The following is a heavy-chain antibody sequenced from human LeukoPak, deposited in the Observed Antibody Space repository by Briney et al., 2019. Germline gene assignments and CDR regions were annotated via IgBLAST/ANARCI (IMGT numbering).Heavy chain of an antibody. Sequence: GGSLRLSCAASGFTFSGYSMNWVRQAPGKGLEWVSCIGGGDNSIYYADSVKGRFSISRDNAKHSLYLQMNSLRDEDTAVYHCARDDSWAFDIWGQGAMVTVSS. CDR1: GFTFSGYS. J-gene: IGHJ3*02. CDR3: ARDDSWAFDI. D-gene: IGHD2-15*01. CDR2: IGGGDNSI. V-gene: IGHV3-48*02.